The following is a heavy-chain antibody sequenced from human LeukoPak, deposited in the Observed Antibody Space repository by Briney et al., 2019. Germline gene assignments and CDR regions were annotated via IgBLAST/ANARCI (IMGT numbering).Heavy chain of an antibody. CDR2: IYHSGST. Sequence: SETLSLTCAVSGGSISSGGYSWSWIRQPPGKGLEWIGYIYHSGSTYYNPSLKSRVTISVNTSKNQFSLKLRSVPAADTAVYSCASASIAARRINWFDPWGQGTLVPVSS. V-gene: IGHV4-30-2*01. J-gene: IGHJ5*02. CDR1: GGSISSGGYS. CDR3: ASASIAARRINWFDP. D-gene: IGHD6-6*01.